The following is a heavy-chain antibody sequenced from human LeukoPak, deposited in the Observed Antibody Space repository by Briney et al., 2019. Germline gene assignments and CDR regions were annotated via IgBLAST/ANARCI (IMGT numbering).Heavy chain of an antibody. CDR1: GGTFSSYA. J-gene: IGHJ4*02. D-gene: IGHD2-15*01. CDR3: ASSGCSGGSCYSFDH. V-gene: IGHV1-69*05. CDR2: IIPIFGTA. Sequence: GASVKVSCKASGGTFSSYAISWVRQAPGQGLEWMGRIIPIFGTANYAQKFQGRVTITTDESTSTAYMELSSLRSEDTAVYYCASSGCSGGSCYSFDHWGQGTLVTVSS.